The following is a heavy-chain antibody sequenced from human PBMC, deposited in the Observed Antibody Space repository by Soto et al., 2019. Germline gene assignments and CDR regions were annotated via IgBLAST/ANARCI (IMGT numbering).Heavy chain of an antibody. CDR3: ARPHCTNGVCYRSNEAFDI. D-gene: IGHD2-8*01. CDR1: GASISSGVDY. Sequence: QVQLQESGPGLVKPSQTLSLTCTVSGASISSGVDYWSWLRQDPGKGLEWIGYIYYSGNTYYNPSLKSRLTISADTSKNEFSLKLSSVTAADTAAYSCARPHCTNGVCYRSNEAFDIWGQGTMVTVSS. CDR2: IYYSGNT. V-gene: IGHV4-31*03. J-gene: IGHJ3*02.